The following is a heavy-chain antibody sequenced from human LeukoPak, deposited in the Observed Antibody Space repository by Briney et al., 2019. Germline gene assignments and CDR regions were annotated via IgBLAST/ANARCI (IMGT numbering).Heavy chain of an antibody. Sequence: PSETLSLTCTVSGGSISGSFWSWIRQPPGKGLEWLGYVYSDETTNYSPSLRSRITIPIDTSKNQFSLNLRSVTAADTAVYYCARNGIHGYSGLDFWGQGTLVTVSS. CDR3: ARNGIHGYSGLDF. CDR1: GGSISGSF. D-gene: IGHD5-12*01. V-gene: IGHV4-59*08. J-gene: IGHJ4*02. CDR2: VYSDETT.